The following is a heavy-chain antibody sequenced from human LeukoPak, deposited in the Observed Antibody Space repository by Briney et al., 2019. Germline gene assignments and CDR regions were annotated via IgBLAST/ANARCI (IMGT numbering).Heavy chain of an antibody. CDR3: ARDHSNLNYYDSYFDY. J-gene: IGHJ4*02. Sequence: GGSLRLSCAASGFTFNTYNMNWVRQAPGKGLEWVSSISSSSSYIYYADSVKGRFTISRDNAKNSLYLQMNSLRAEDTAVYYCARDHSNLNYYDSYFDYWGQGTLVTVSS. V-gene: IGHV3-21*01. CDR1: GFTFNTYN. D-gene: IGHD3-22*01. CDR2: ISSSSSYI.